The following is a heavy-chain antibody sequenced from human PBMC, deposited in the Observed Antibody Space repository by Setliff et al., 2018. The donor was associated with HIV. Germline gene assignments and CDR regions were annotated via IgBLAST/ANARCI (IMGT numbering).Heavy chain of an antibody. CDR1: GGSISSSSYY. Sequence: KPSETLSLTCTVSGGSISSSSYYWGWIRQPPGKGLEWIGSIYYSGSTYYNPSLKSRVTISVDTSKNQFSLKLSSVTAADTAVYYCARGHYGSGRDYYYMDVWGKGTTVTVSS. V-gene: IGHV4-39*07. J-gene: IGHJ6*03. D-gene: IGHD3-10*01. CDR2: IYYSGST. CDR3: ARGHYGSGRDYYYMDV.